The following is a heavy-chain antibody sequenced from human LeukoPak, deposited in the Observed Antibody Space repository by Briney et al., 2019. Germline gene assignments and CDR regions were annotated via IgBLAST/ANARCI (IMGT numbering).Heavy chain of an antibody. Sequence: GASVKVSCKASGYTFTSYGISWVRQAPGQGLEWMGWISAYNGNTNYAQKLQGRVTVTRDMSTSTVYMELSSLRSEDTAVYYCARGGGSSSWLLDYWGQGTLVTVSS. CDR1: GYTFTSYG. D-gene: IGHD6-13*01. CDR3: ARGGGSSSWLLDY. J-gene: IGHJ4*02. CDR2: ISAYNGNT. V-gene: IGHV1-18*01.